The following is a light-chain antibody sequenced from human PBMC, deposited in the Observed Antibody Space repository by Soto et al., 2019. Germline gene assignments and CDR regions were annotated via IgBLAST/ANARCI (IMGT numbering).Light chain of an antibody. Sequence: DIQMTQSPSSLTASVGESVTITCRASQRISNLLNWYQQKPGKAPKLLIHTASSLQTGVPSRFTGSGSGTDFSLTISSLQPEDFATYYCQQSYTTLWTFGQGTKVDIK. CDR3: QQSYTTLWT. CDR1: QRISNL. J-gene: IGKJ1*01. V-gene: IGKV1-39*01. CDR2: TAS.